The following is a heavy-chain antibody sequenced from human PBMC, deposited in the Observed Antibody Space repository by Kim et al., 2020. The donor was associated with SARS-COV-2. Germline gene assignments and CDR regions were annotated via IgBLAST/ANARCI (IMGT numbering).Heavy chain of an antibody. Sequence: YADSVKGRFTNSRENSKNPRYLQMNSLRAEDTAVYYCARDYYGSGSYFDYWGQGTLVTVSS. V-gene: IGHV3-30*01. D-gene: IGHD3-10*01. CDR3: ARDYYGSGSYFDY. J-gene: IGHJ4*02.